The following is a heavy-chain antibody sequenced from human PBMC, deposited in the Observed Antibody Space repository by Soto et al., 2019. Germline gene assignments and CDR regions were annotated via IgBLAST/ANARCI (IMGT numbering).Heavy chain of an antibody. J-gene: IGHJ4*02. D-gene: IGHD3-22*01. CDR2: IKQDGSQK. Sequence: GGSLRLSCAASGFTFSSYWMSWVRQAPGKGLEWVANIKQDGSQKYYVDSVKGRFTISRDNAKNSLYLHMSSLRAEDTAVYYCARAHYYYDSSGYFHYWGQGSLVTVSS. CDR1: GFTFSSYW. V-gene: IGHV3-7*04. CDR3: ARAHYYYDSSGYFHY.